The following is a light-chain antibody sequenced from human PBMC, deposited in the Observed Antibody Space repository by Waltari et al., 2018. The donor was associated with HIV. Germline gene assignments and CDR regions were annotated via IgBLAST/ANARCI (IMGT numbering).Light chain of an antibody. J-gene: IGKJ5*01. CDR2: GAS. CDR3: QQYSGSRPIT. CDR1: QSVSSSY. Sequence: SVLTQSPGTLSLSPGERATLSCRASQSVSSSYLAWYQQKPGQAPRLLIYGASSRATGIPDRFSGSGSGTDFTLTISRLEPEDFAVYFCQQYSGSRPITFGQGTRLEIK. V-gene: IGKV3-20*01.